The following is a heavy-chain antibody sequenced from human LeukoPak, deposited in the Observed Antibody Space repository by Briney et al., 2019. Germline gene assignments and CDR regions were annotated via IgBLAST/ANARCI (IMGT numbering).Heavy chain of an antibody. Sequence: SGTLSLTCSVSSYSISCDYYWNWIPPSPGKGLEWIGSIHHSGSTYYNPYLRSRVTVSVHTSNHQFSLRLSSVPAEDTAVYYCVPCRAYIRGGFDFWGQGALVTVSS. CDR1: SYSISCDYY. V-gene: IGHV4-38-2*01. J-gene: IGHJ4*02. CDR3: VPCRAYIRGGFDF. D-gene: IGHD3-10*01. CDR2: IHHSGST.